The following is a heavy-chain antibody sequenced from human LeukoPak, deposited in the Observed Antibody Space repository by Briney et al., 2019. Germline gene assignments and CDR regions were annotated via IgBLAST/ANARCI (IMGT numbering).Heavy chain of an antibody. Sequence: SETLSLTCTVSGGSISSYYWGWIRQPPGKGLEWIGYIYYSGSTNYNPSLKSRVTISVDTSKNQFFLKLSSVTAADTAVYYCARGRDYGDYSGFDYWGQGTLVTVSS. D-gene: IGHD4-17*01. CDR3: ARGRDYGDYSGFDY. V-gene: IGHV4-59*12. CDR1: GGSISSYY. J-gene: IGHJ4*02. CDR2: IYYSGST.